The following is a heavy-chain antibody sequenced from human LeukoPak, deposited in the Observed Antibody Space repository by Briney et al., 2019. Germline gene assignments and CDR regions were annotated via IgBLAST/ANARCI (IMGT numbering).Heavy chain of an antibody. J-gene: IGHJ3*02. CDR2: IVPNSGGT. V-gene: IGHV1-2*02. D-gene: IGHD3-9*01. Sequence: ASVKVSCKASGYTFSVYYIHWMGQAPEQGLEWMGWIVPNSGGTNYAQKFQGRVTMTRDTSISTAYMELSSLRSDDTAVYFCARGILMTGNYGAFDIWGQGTTVTVSS. CDR1: GYTFSVYY. CDR3: ARGILMTGNYGAFDI.